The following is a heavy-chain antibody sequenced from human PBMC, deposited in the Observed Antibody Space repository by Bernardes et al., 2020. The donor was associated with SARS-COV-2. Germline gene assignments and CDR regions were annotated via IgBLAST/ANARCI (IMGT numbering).Heavy chain of an antibody. CDR3: ADRRAFGGSIDY. CDR2: IYWDDDK. CDR1: GFSLSTSGVG. J-gene: IGHJ4*02. Sequence: SCPTLVKPTQTLTLTCTFSGFSLSTSGVGVGWIRQPPGKALEWLALIYWDDDKRYSPPLKSRLTITKDPSKNQVVLTMTNMDPVNTAAYYCADRRAFGGSIDYWGQGNLVTVAS. V-gene: IGHV2-5*02. D-gene: IGHD3-10*01.